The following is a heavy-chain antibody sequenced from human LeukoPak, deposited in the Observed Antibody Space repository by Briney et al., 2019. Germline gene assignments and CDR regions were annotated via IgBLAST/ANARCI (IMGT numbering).Heavy chain of an antibody. V-gene: IGHV4-34*01. CDR3: ARGLWFGDSGGAHP. Sequence: SETLSLTCAVHGGPSRNNQWSWIRQPPGKGLEWIGEINHTGSANYNPSLKSRVTISIDTAKKQFSLNLSSVTAADTAVYYCARGLWFGDSGGAHPWGQGILVTVSS. CDR1: GGPSRNNQ. J-gene: IGHJ5*02. D-gene: IGHD3-10*01. CDR2: INHTGSA.